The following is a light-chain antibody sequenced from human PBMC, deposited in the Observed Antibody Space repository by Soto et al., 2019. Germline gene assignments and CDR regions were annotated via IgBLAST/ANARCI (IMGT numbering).Light chain of an antibody. V-gene: IGLV1-51*01. Sequence: QSVLTQPPSVSAAPGQKVTISCSGSSSNIGNNYVSWYQQLPGTAPKLLIYDNNKGVSGIPDRFSGSKSGTSATLGITGLQTGDEADYYCGTWDGSLSVYVFGTGTKLTVL. CDR2: DNN. J-gene: IGLJ1*01. CDR1: SSNIGNNY. CDR3: GTWDGSLSVYV.